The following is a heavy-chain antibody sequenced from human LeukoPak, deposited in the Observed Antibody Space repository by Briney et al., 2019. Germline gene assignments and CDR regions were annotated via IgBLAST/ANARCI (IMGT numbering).Heavy chain of an antibody. Sequence: GESLKISCAASGFTFSSYAMSWVRQAPGKGLEWVSGLSGSGGNTYYADSVKGRFVISRDSSNNTLYLRMSSLRAEDTAVYYCAKDQSYDFWSGYFVFDPWGQGTLVTVSS. CDR2: LSGSGGNT. CDR3: AKDQSYDFWSGYFVFDP. V-gene: IGHV3-23*01. D-gene: IGHD3-3*01. J-gene: IGHJ5*02. CDR1: GFTFSSYA.